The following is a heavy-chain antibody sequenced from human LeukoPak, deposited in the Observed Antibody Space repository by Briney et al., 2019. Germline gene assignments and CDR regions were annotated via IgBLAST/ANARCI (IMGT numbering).Heavy chain of an antibody. J-gene: IGHJ4*02. CDR2: IRSKASGGTT. CDR1: KFTFADYA. CDR3: TRDSPNEVMLWWSIDY. Sequence: GGSLRLSCTVSKFTFADYAMNWVRQAPGKGLEWVGFIRSKASGGTTEYAASVKGRFTFSRDDSKSIAYLQMNSLKPEDTAVYYCTRDSPNEVMLWWSIDYWGQGTLVTVSS. D-gene: IGHD2-21*01. V-gene: IGHV3-49*04.